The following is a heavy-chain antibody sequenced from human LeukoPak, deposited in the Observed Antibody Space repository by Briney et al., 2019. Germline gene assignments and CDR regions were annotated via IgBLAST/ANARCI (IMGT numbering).Heavy chain of an antibody. CDR3: ASLDYGDYRAAFDI. CDR2: IYYSGST. J-gene: IGHJ3*02. Sequence: SETLSLTCTVSGGSISSGGYYWSWIRQHPGKGLEWIGYIYYSGSTYYNPSLKSRVTISVDTSKNQFSLKLSSVTAADTAVYYCASLDYGDYRAAFDIWGQGTMVTVSS. V-gene: IGHV4-31*03. D-gene: IGHD4-17*01. CDR1: GGSISSGGYY.